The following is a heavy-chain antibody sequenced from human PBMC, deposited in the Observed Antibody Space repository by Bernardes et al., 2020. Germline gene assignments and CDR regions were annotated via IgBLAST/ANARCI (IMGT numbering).Heavy chain of an antibody. V-gene: IGHV3-23*01. J-gene: IGHJ4*02. D-gene: IGHD3-16*01. CDR1: GFTFRTYV. CDR2: LSGSGVTK. Sequence: GGSLRLSCAASGFTFRTYVMSWVRQAPGKGLEWVSALSGSGVTKYYADSVKGRFTVSRDNSENTLFLAMNSLRPADTAIYYCTKAPMVTFGGVVIPDYWGLGTHVTVSS. CDR3: TKAPMVTFGGVVIPDY.